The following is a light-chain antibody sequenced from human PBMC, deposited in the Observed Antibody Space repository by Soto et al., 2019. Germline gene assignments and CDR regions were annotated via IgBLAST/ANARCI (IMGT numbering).Light chain of an antibody. J-gene: IGLJ3*02. CDR2: SND. Sequence: QSVLTQPPSASGTPGQRVTISCSGSSSNIGSNPVNWYHQLPGTAPKLLVYSNDQRPSGVPDRFSGSKSGTSASLAISGLQSEDEADYYCAAWDDSLKVWLFGGGTQLTV. V-gene: IGLV1-44*01. CDR3: AAWDDSLKVWL. CDR1: SSNIGSNP.